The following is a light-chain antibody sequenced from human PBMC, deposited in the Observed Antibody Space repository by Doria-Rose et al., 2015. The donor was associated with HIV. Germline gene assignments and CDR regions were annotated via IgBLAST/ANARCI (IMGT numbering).Light chain of an antibody. CDR2: DGS. CDR1: QSFSSPY. CDR3: HQYGTSWT. Sequence: EIVMTQSPGTLSLSPGERATLSCRASQSFSSPYLAWYQQKPGQAPSLLSYDGSTRATGIPDRFSASGSGTDFTLTINRLEPEDFALYYCHQYGTSWTFGQGTKVEI. V-gene: IGKV3-20*01. J-gene: IGKJ1*01.